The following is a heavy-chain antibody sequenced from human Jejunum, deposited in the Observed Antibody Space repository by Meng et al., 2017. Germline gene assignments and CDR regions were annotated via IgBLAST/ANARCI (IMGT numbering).Heavy chain of an antibody. CDR1: GFAFRSYW. CDR3: TKDGSGWSAY. V-gene: IGHV3-7*01. CDR2: IKPDGGEE. D-gene: IGHD6-19*01. J-gene: IGHJ4*02. Sequence: GESLKISCVASGFAFRSYWMGWVRQVPGKGLEWVANIKPDGGEEYYLDAVRGRFTISRDNAKNSLYLQMNSLRAEDTAVYYCTKDGSGWSAYWGQGTLVTVSS.